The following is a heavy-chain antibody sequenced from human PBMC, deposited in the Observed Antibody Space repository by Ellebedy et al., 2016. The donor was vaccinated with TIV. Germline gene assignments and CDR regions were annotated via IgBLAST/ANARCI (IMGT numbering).Heavy chain of an antibody. CDR2: ISGSGGST. J-gene: IGHJ4*02. CDR1: GFTFSSYA. CDR3: TTDPIIVLMVYATDY. D-gene: IGHD2-8*01. V-gene: IGHV3-23*01. Sequence: GGSLRLSCAASGFTFSSYAMSWVRQAPGKGLEWVSAISGSGGSTYYADSVKGRFTISRDNSKNTLYLQMNSLKTEDTAVYYYTTDPIIVLMVYATDYWGQGTLVTVSS.